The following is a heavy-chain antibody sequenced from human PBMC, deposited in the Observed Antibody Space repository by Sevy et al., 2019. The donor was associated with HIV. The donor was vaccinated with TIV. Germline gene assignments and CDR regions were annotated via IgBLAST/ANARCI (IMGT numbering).Heavy chain of an antibody. D-gene: IGHD1-26*01. J-gene: IGHJ4*02. CDR3: AKEGSGSYYYFDY. CDR2: LNPNSGGK. V-gene: IGHV1-2*02. Sequence: ASVKVSCKTSGYTFTGYYMHWVRQAPGQGLEWIGWLNPNSGGKNYAQKFQGRVTMTRDKSISTAYMEVTRLRSDDTAVYYCAKEGSGSYYYFDYWGQGTLVTVSS. CDR1: GYTFTGYY.